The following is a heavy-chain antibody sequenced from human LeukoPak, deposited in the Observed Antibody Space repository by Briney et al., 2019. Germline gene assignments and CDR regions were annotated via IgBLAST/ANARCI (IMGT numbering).Heavy chain of an antibody. V-gene: IGHV3-23*01. CDR2: ISGSGGTT. CDR1: GFTFNNYA. CDR3: ASRATVTTDRFWFDP. J-gene: IGHJ5*02. D-gene: IGHD4-11*01. Sequence: GGSLRLSCAASGFTFNNYAMNWVRQAPGKGLEWVSVISGSGGTTYYADSVKGRFTISRDSSKNTLYLQMNSLRAEDTAVYYCASRATVTTDRFWFDPWGQGTLVTVSS.